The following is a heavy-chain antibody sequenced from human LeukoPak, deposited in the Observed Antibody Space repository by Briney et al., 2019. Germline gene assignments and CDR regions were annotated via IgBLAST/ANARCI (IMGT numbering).Heavy chain of an antibody. J-gene: IGHJ4*02. Sequence: GGSLRLSRAASGFTFSSYAMHWVRQAPGKGLEWVAVISYGGSNKYYADSVKGRFTISRDNSKNTLYLQMNSLRAEDTAVYYCARSPRYFDWFFDYWGQGTLVTVSS. V-gene: IGHV3-30*04. CDR2: ISYGGSNK. CDR1: GFTFSSYA. CDR3: ARSPRYFDWFFDY. D-gene: IGHD3-9*01.